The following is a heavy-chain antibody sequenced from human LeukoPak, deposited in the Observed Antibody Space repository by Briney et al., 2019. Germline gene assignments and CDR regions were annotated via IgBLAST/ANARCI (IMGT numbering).Heavy chain of an antibody. V-gene: IGHV3-23*01. J-gene: IGHJ4*02. CDR3: AKDPYYDSSGYYFY. CDR2: ISGSGGST. D-gene: IGHD3-22*01. Sequence: GSLRLSCAASGFTFSSIAMGWVRQAPGKGLEWVSAISGSGGSTYYADSVKGRFTISRDNSKNTLYLQMNSLRAEDTAVYYCAKDPYYDSSGYYFYWGQGTLVTVSS. CDR1: GFTFSSIA.